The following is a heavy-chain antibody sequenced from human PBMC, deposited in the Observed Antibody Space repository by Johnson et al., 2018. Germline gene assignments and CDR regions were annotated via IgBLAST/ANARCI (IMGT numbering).Heavy chain of an antibody. D-gene: IGHD2-15*01. CDR1: GFTFSSFG. Sequence: QLVESGGGVVQPGRSLRLSCEVSGFTFSSFGMHWVRQAPGKGLEWAAGISFDGSNEYYSTSVKGRFTISRDNSKNTVYLQMNCLRPEDTAVYYGGKGGDPCNAGSCFSVYHAMNVWGQGTTVTVSS. CDR3: GKGGDPCNAGSCFSVYHAMNV. J-gene: IGHJ6*02. CDR2: ISFDGSNE. V-gene: IGHV3-30*18.